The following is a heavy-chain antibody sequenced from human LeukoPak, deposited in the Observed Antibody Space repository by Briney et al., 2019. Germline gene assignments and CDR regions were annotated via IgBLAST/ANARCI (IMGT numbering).Heavy chain of an antibody. CDR3: TRDPMDTPIR. CDR2: IYSDGST. J-gene: IGHJ4*02. D-gene: IGHD5-18*01. CDR1: GFTVSNNY. Sequence: GGSLRLSCAASGFTVSNNYLSWVRQAPGKGLEWVSGIYSDGSTYYTDSVRGRFTISRDNFRNTLYLQMNSLRAEDTAVYYCTRDPMDTPIRWGQGTLVIVSS. V-gene: IGHV3-53*01.